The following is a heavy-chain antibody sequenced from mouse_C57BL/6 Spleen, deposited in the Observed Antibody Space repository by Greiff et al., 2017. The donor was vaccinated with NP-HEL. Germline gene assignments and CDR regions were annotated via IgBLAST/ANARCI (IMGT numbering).Heavy chain of an antibody. V-gene: IGHV5-17*01. CDR3: ARPHDGLLREVFDV. CDR2: ISSGSSTI. CDR1: GFTFSDYG. J-gene: IGHJ1*03. Sequence: DVKLVESGGGLVKPGGSLKLSCAASGFTFSDYGMHWVRQAPEKGLEWVAYISSGSSTIYYADTVKGRFTISRDNAKNTLFLQMTSLRSEDTAMYYCARPHDGLLREVFDVWGTGTTVTVSS. D-gene: IGHD2-3*01.